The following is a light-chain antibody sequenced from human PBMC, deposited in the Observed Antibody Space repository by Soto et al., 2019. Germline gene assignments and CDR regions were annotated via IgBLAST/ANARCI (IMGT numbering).Light chain of an antibody. CDR3: HQYHNFPRT. J-gene: IGKJ1*01. V-gene: IGKV1-5*03. CDR2: KAS. Sequence: DIPFTQSPSTLSASLGDRVTLTCRASQSINGWLAWYQQKPGQAPNLLIYKASTLESGVPSRFSGSGSGTEFTLTVSSLQPDDFATYYCHQYHNFPRTFGQGTKVDIK. CDR1: QSINGW.